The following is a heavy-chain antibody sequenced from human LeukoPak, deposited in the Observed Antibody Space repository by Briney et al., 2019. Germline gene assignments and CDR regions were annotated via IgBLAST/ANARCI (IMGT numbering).Heavy chain of an antibody. Sequence: SETLSLTCTVSGGSISSGGYYWSWIRQPPGKGLEWIGYIYHSGSTYYNPSLKSRVTISVDTSKNQFSLKLSSLTAADTAVCYCAREGGAVVYWGQGTLVTVSS. J-gene: IGHJ4*02. V-gene: IGHV4-61*08. D-gene: IGHD6-19*01. CDR3: AREGGAVVY. CDR2: IYHSGST. CDR1: GGSISSGGYY.